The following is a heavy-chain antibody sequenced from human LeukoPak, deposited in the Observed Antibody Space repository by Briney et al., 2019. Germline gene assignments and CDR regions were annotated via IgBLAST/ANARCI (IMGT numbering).Heavy chain of an antibody. D-gene: IGHD1-20*01. CDR1: GFTFSSYW. V-gene: IGHV3-74*01. CDR2: INTDGSYT. J-gene: IGHJ4*02. CDR3: TKDLTGMVDY. Sequence: PGGSLRLSCAASGFTFSSYWMHWVRQAPGKGLVWVSRINTDGSYTSYADSVRGRFTISRDNAKNTLYLQMNSLRAEDTAVYYCTKDLTGMVDYWGQGTLVTVSS.